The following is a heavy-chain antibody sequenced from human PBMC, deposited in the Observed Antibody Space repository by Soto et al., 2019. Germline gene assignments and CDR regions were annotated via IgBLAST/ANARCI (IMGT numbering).Heavy chain of an antibody. Sequence: ASVKLSCKASGYTFTSYYMHWVRQAPGQGLEWMGIINPSGGSTSYAQKFQGRVTMTRDTSTSTVYMELSSLRSEDTAVYYCARVMSEGYYDYIWGSYPADYWGQGTLVTVSS. CDR3: ARVMSEGYYDYIWGSYPADY. CDR2: INPSGGST. CDR1: GYTFTSYY. J-gene: IGHJ4*02. D-gene: IGHD3-16*02. V-gene: IGHV1-46*01.